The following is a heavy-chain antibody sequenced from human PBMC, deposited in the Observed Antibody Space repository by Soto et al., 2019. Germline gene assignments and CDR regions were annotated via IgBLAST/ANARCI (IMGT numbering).Heavy chain of an antibody. J-gene: IGHJ6*02. Sequence: GGSLRLSCAASGFTFSSYAMSWVRQAPGKGLEWVANIKQDGSEKYYVDSVKGRFTISRGNAKNSLYLQMNSLRAEETAVYYCARDQGIAVAAYYYYGMDVRGQRTTVTVSS. D-gene: IGHD6-19*01. V-gene: IGHV3-7*03. CDR1: GFTFSSYA. CDR2: IKQDGSEK. CDR3: ARDQGIAVAAYYYYGMDV.